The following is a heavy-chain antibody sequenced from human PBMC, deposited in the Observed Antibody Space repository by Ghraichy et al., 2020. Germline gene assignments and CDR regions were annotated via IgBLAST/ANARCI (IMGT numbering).Heavy chain of an antibody. CDR1: GFSLSTSGVG. J-gene: IGHJ5*02. Sequence: SGPTLVKPTQTLTLTCTFSGFSLSTSGVGVGWIRQPPGKALEWLALIYWDDDKRYRSSLKSRLTITKDTSKNQVVLTMTNMDPVDTGTYYCAHRASSNIPGRLGFDPWGQGTLVTVSS. D-gene: IGHD6-6*01. CDR3: AHRASSNIPGRLGFDP. CDR2: IYWDDDK. V-gene: IGHV2-5*02.